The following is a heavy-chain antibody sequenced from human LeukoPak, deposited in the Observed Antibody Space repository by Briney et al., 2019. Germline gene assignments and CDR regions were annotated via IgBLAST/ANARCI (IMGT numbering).Heavy chain of an antibody. Sequence: GGSLRLSCAASGFTFSSYGMHWVRQAPGKGLEWVAVISYDGINNYADSVKGRFTISRDNSKNTLYLQMNSLRAEDTAVYYCARGGTTGYHWGQGTLVTVSS. J-gene: IGHJ5*02. CDR1: GFTFSSYG. CDR3: ARGGTTGYH. V-gene: IGHV3-30*03. D-gene: IGHD2-8*02. CDR2: ISYDGIN.